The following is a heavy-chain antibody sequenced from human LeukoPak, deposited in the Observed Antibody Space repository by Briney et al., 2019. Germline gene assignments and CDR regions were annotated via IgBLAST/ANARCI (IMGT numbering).Heavy chain of an antibody. CDR1: GGSISSGGYY. CDR2: IYYSGST. V-gene: IGHV4-31*03. CDR3: ARDGGKMATGLDY. Sequence: SQTLSLTCTVSGGSISSGGYYWSWVRQHPGRGLEWIGYIYYSGSTYYNPSLKSRVTISVDTSKNQFSLKLSSVTAADTAVYYCARDGGKMATGLDYGGQGTLVTVSS. D-gene: IGHD5-24*01. J-gene: IGHJ4*02.